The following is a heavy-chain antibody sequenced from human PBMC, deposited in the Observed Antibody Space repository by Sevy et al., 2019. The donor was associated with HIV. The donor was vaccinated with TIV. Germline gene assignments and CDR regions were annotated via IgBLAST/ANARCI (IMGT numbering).Heavy chain of an antibody. J-gene: IGHJ4*02. CDR3: ATTXDYYXXXGXPXXX. D-gene: IGHD3-10*01. Sequence: ASVKVSCKVSGXXXTKXSMHXVXXVXGXGXEWMXXXXXXXXXXIXXQKFQGRFTMTEATSTDTGYLDLNSLRXEDSAVYFCATTXDYYXXXGXPXXXWGQGTLVTVSS. CDR1: GXXXTKXS. V-gene: IGHV1-24*01. CDR2: XXXXXXXX.